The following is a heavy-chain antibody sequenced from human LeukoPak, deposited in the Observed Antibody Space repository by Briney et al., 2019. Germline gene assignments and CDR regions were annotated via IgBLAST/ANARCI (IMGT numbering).Heavy chain of an antibody. CDR3: AREKRYYGSGSSDVDY. CDR1: GFTFSSYS. CDR2: ISSSSSYI. Sequence: GGSLRLSCAASGFTFSSYSMNWVRQAPGKGLEWVSSISSSSSYIYYADLVKGRFTISRDNAKNSLYLQMNSLRAEDTAVYYCAREKRYYGSGSSDVDYWGQGTLVTVSS. V-gene: IGHV3-21*01. D-gene: IGHD3-10*01. J-gene: IGHJ4*02.